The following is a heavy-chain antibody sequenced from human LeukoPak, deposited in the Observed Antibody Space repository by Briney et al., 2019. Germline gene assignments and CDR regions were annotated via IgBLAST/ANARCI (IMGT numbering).Heavy chain of an antibody. J-gene: IGHJ4*02. Sequence: ASVKVSCKASGYTFSGYYMQWVRQAPGQALEWMGWITPDSGGTDYAEKFQGRVTMTRDTSISTVYMELTRLRSDDTAVYYCARGYRTGDMTIFAHWGQGTLVTVPS. V-gene: IGHV1-2*02. CDR3: ARGYRTGDMTIFAH. D-gene: IGHD3-3*01. CDR2: ITPDSGGT. CDR1: GYTFSGYY.